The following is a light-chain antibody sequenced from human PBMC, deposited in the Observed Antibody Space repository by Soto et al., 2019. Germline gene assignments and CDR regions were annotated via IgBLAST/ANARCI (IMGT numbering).Light chain of an antibody. Sequence: DIQMTQSPSSVSASIGDSVSITCRASQNIGNRLAWFQQKPGKPPKLLIFAASSLQSGVPSRFSGSRSGPDFTLTISSLQPEDFATYYCQQSYSSPPTFGQGTKVDIK. J-gene: IGKJ1*01. V-gene: IGKV1-39*01. CDR2: AAS. CDR1: QNIGNR. CDR3: QQSYSSPPT.